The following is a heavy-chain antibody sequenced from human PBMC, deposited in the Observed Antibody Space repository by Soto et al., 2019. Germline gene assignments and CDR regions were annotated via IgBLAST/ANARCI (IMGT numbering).Heavy chain of an antibody. CDR1: GGSFSGYY. J-gene: IGHJ5*02. D-gene: IGHD3-10*01. Sequence: QVQLQQWGAGLLKPSETLSLTCAVYGGSFSGYYWSWIRQPPGKGLEWIGEINHSGSTNYNPSLKRRVTISVDTSKNQFSLKLSSVTAADTAVYYCARGRWRTYYYGSGSYKGPFDPWGQGTLVTVSS. CDR2: INHSGST. CDR3: ARGRWRTYYYGSGSYKGPFDP. V-gene: IGHV4-34*01.